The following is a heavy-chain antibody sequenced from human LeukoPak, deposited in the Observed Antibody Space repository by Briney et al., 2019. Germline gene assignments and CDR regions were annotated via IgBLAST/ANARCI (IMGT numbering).Heavy chain of an antibody. D-gene: IGHD3-10*01. J-gene: IGHJ2*01. V-gene: IGHV4-34*01. Sequence: SETLSLTCAVYGGSFSGYYWSWIRQPPGKGLEWIGEINHSGSTNYNPSLKSRVTMSVDTSKNQFSLKLSSVTAADTAVYYCARVPGATANWYFDLWGRGTLVTVSS. CDR1: GGSFSGYY. CDR3: ARVPGATANWYFDL. CDR2: INHSGST.